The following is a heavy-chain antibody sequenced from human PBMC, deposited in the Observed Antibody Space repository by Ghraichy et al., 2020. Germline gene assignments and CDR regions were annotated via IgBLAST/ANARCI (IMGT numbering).Heavy chain of an antibody. D-gene: IGHD3-3*01. V-gene: IGHV4-34*01. CDR1: GGSFSGYY. J-gene: IGHJ6*02. CDR2: INHSGST. Sequence: ESLNISCAVYGGSFSGYYWSWIRQPPGKGLEWIGEINHSGSTNYNPSLKSRVTISVDTSKNQFSLKLSSVTAADTAVYYCARGDDLWSGPDYYYYGMDVGGQGTTVTVSS. CDR3: ARGDDLWSGPDYYYYGMDV.